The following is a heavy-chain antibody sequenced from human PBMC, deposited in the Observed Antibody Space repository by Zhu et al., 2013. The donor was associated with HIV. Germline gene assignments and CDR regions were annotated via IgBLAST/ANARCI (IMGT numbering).Heavy chain of an antibody. CDR3: ARAAYSGSSYYYYGMDV. CDR1: GDTFSSYS. CDR2: IIPIFGTA. D-gene: IGHD1-26*01. J-gene: IGHJ6*02. Sequence: QVQLVQSGTEMKKPGSSVKVSCKASGDTFSSYSISWVRQAPGQGLEWMGGIIPIFGTANYAQKFQGRVTITADESTSTAYMELSSLRSEDTAVYYCARAAYSGSSYYYYGMDVWGQGTTVTVSS. V-gene: IGHV1-69*01.